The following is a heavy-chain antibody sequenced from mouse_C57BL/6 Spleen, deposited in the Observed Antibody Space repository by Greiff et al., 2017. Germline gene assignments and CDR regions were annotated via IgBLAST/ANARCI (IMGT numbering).Heavy chain of an antibody. CDR1: GYAFSSSW. V-gene: IGHV1-82*01. D-gene: IGHD1-1*01. CDR3: AKGDDYGNRLDY. CDR2: IYPGDGDT. Sequence: VQLQQSGPELVKPGASVKISCKASGYAFSSSWMNWVKQRPGKGLEWIGRIYPGDGDTNYNGKFKGKATLTADKSSSTADMQLSSLTSEDSAVYFCAKGDDYGNRLDYWGQGTTLTVSS. J-gene: IGHJ2*01.